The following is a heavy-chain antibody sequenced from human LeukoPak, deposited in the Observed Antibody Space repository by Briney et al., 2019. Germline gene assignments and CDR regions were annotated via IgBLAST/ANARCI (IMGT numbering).Heavy chain of an antibody. D-gene: IGHD3-22*01. CDR2: IYPGDPDT. V-gene: IGHV5-51*01. J-gene: IGHJ4*02. CDR1: GYSFTSYW. Sequence: GESLKISCKGSGYSFTSYWIGWVRQMPGKGLEWMGIIYPGDPDTRYSPSFQGQVTISADKSISTAYLQWSSLKASDTAMYYCAARPVGSSYYYDYWGQGTLVTVSS. CDR3: AARPVGSSYYYDY.